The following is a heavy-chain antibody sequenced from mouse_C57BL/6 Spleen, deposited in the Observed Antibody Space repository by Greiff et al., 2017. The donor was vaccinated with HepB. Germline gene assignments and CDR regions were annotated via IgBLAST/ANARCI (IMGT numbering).Heavy chain of an antibody. CDR2: IDPSDSET. CDR3: ASIWDYDYDGWYFDV. Sequence: QVQLQQPGAELVRPGSSVKLSCKASGYTFTSYWMHWVKQRPIQGLEWIGNIDPSDSETHYNQKFKDKATLTVDKSSSTAYMQLSSLTSEDSAVYYCASIWDYDYDGWYFDVWGTGTTVTVSS. CDR1: GYTFTSYW. V-gene: IGHV1-52*01. J-gene: IGHJ1*03. D-gene: IGHD2-4*01.